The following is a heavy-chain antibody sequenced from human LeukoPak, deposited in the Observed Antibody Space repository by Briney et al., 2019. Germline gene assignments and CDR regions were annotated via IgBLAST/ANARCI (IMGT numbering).Heavy chain of an antibody. Sequence: SETLSLTCTVSGGSISSYYWSWIRQPAGKGLEWIGRIYTSGSTNYNPSLKSRVTMSVDTSKNQFSLKLSSVTAEDTAVYYCTTVVGWRYHCSSTSCPGPFDPWGQGTLVTVSS. J-gene: IGHJ5*02. CDR2: IYTSGST. CDR3: TTVVGWRYHCSSTSCPGPFDP. V-gene: IGHV4-4*07. CDR1: GGSISSYY. D-gene: IGHD2-2*01.